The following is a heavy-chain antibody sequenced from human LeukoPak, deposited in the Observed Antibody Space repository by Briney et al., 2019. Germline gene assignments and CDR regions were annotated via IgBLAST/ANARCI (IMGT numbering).Heavy chain of an antibody. CDR3: ARTYGSGGSYGMDV. V-gene: IGHV3-21*01. Sequence: GRSLRLSCAASGFTFSSYGLNWVRQAPGKGLEWVSSISGSSNYIYYADSLKGRFTISRDNAKNSLYLQMNSLRAEDTAVYYCARTYGSGGSYGMDVWGQGTTVTVSS. CDR1: GFTFSSYG. CDR2: ISGSSNYI. D-gene: IGHD3-10*01. J-gene: IGHJ6*02.